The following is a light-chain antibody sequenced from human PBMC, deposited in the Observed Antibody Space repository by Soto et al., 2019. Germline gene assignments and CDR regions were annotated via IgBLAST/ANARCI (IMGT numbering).Light chain of an antibody. Sequence: QSALTQPASMSGSPGQSITISCTGTSSDVGGYNYVSWYQQYPGKAPKVMIYEVSSRPSGVSDRFSGSKSGNTASLTISGLQAEDEGDYYCYSYTSSSTVVFGGGTKLTVL. V-gene: IGLV2-14*01. CDR2: EVS. CDR3: YSYTSSSTVV. J-gene: IGLJ2*01. CDR1: SSDVGGYNY.